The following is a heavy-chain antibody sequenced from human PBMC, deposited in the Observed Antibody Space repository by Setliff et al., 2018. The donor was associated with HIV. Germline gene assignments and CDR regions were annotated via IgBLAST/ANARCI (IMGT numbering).Heavy chain of an antibody. V-gene: IGHV4-59*04. CDR1: GDSISSHY. CDR3: ATHFDSSSWYSFDY. D-gene: IGHD6-13*01. Sequence: SETLSLTCTVSGDSISSHYWSWIRQPPGKGLEWIGYIYNSGSTYYNPPLTSRVTMSVDTSKNQFSLKVRSVTVADTAVYYCATHFDSSSWYSFDYWGQGTLVTVSS. CDR2: IYNSGST. J-gene: IGHJ4*02.